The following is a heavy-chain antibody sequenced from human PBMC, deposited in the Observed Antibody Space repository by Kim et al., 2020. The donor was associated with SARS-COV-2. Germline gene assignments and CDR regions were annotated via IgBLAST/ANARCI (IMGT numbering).Heavy chain of an antibody. Sequence: GGSLRLSCAASGFTFDDYGMSWVRQAPGKGLEWVSGINWNGDSTGYADAVKGRFTVSRDNARNVLYLQMTSLRAEDTALYYCVRMDIAFVTDDSCGQGTLVTVSS. D-gene: IGHD5-12*01. CDR3: VRMDIAFVTDDS. V-gene: IGHV3-20*04. CDR2: INWNGDST. CDR1: GFTFDDYG. J-gene: IGHJ4*02.